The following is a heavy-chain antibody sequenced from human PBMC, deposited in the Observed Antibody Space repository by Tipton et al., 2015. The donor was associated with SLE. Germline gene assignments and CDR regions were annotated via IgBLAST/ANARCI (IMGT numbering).Heavy chain of an antibody. CDR3: IKDLLPGGGDS. D-gene: IGHD3-16*01. CDR1: GFTFDEHA. J-gene: IGHJ3*02. Sequence: SLRLSCEGSGFTFDEHAMQWVRQVPGKGLEWVAGIRWSSDPIGYADSVKGGFTGSSDCAKNSMYLQMNSLSVDDTALYYCIKDLLPGGGDSWGQGTMVTVSS. CDR2: IRWSSDPI. V-gene: IGHV3-9*01.